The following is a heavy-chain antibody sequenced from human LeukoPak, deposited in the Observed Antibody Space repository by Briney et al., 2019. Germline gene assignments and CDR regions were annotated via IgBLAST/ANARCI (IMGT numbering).Heavy chain of an antibody. CDR3: ARTYSSSWYRYFDY. CDR1: GFTFSSYW. D-gene: IGHD6-13*01. CDR2: IKQDGSEK. J-gene: IGHJ4*02. Sequence: GGSLRLSCAATGFTFSSYWMSWVRQAPGKGLEWVANIKQDGSEKYYVDSVKGRFTISRDNAKNSLYLQMNSLRAEDTAVYYCARTYSSSWYRYFDYWGQGTLVTVSS. V-gene: IGHV3-7*01.